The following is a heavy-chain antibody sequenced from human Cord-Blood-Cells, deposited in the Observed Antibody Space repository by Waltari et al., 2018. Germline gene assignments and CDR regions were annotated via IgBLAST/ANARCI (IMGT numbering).Heavy chain of an antibody. D-gene: IGHD6-13*01. CDR1: GGSFSGYY. CDR3: ARGELIAAAYYFDY. Sequence: QVQLQQWGAGLLKPSETLSPTCAVYGGSFSGYYLSRFRQPPGKGLEWIGEINHSGSTNYNPSLKSRVTISVDTSKNQFSLKLSSVTAADTAVYYCARGELIAAAYYFDYWGQGTLVTVSS. V-gene: IGHV4-34*01. J-gene: IGHJ4*02. CDR2: INHSGST.